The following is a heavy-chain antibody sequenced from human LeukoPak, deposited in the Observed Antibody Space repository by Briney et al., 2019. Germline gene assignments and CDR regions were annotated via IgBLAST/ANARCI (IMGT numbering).Heavy chain of an antibody. CDR1: GFTFSSYW. CDR3: YGANAEH. J-gene: IGHJ1*01. V-gene: IGHV3-74*03. Sequence: PGGSLRLSCAASGFTFSSYWMHWVRQAPGKGLVWVSGTKSDGGSKMYADSVKGRFTIARGNAKNTLYLQMNSLRGEDTAVYYCYGANAEHWGQGTLVTVSS. D-gene: IGHD2-8*01. CDR2: TKSDGGSK.